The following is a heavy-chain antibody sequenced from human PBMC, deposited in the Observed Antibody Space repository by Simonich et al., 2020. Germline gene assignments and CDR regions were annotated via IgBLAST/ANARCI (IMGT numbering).Heavy chain of an antibody. D-gene: IGHD3-10*01. V-gene: IGHV3-33*01. CDR1: GFTFSSYG. CDR3: ARNHDGSEYFQH. J-gene: IGHJ1*01. Sequence: QVQLVESGGGVVQPGRSLRLSCAASGFTFSSYGRHWVRQAPGRGGERVAVILYDGSNKDYADAVKGRFTISRDNSKNTLYLQMNSLRAEDTAVYYCARNHDGSEYFQHWGQGTLVTVSS. CDR2: ILYDGSNK.